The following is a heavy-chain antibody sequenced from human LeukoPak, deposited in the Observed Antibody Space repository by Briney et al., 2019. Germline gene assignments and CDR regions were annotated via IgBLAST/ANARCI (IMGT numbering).Heavy chain of an antibody. V-gene: IGHV3-33*01. CDR3: ARDIASVRMDV. CDR2: IWYDGSNQ. D-gene: IGHD2-21*01. CDR1: GFTFRNHG. Sequence: GGSLRLSCAASGFTFRNHGMHWVRQAPGQGLEWVAVIWYDGSNQYYADSVKGRFTISRDNSRNMLYLQVSSLRAEDTAVYYCARDIASVRMDVWGQGTTVIVSS. J-gene: IGHJ6*02.